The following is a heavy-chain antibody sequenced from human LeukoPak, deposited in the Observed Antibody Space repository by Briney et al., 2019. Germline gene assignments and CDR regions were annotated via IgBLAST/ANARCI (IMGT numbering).Heavy chain of an antibody. CDR1: GGTFSSYA. Sequence: RASVKVSCKASGGTFSSYAISWVRQAPAQGLEWMGGIIPIFGTANYAQKFQGRVTITADESTSTAYMELSSLRSEDTAVYYCARDQGYSLYWFDPWGQGTLVTVSS. CDR3: ARDQGYSLYWFDP. D-gene: IGHD5-18*01. J-gene: IGHJ5*02. V-gene: IGHV1-69*13. CDR2: IIPIFGTA.